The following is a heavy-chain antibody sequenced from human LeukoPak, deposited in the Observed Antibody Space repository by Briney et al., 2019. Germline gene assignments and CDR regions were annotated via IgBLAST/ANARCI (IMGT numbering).Heavy chain of an antibody. V-gene: IGHV1-2*06. Sequence: GASVKVSCKASGYTFTGYYMHWVRQAPGQGLEWMGRINPNSGGTNYAQKFQGRVTITRDTSISTAYMELSRLRSDDTAGYYCAREGGSYTEYFQHWGQGTLVTVSS. D-gene: IGHD1-26*01. CDR3: AREGGSYTEYFQH. J-gene: IGHJ1*01. CDR1: GYTFTGYY. CDR2: INPNSGGT.